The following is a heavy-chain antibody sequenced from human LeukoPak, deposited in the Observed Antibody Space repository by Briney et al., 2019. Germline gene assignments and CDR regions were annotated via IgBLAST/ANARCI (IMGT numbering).Heavy chain of an antibody. V-gene: IGHV3-66*01. J-gene: IGHJ4*02. CDR1: EFTFISYG. D-gene: IGHD1-14*01. CDR3: ARGAQPRIFDY. CDR2: IYSGGST. Sequence: PGGSLRLSCAPSEFTFISYGMHGFGQAPGRGRGGVSVIYSGGSTYYADSVKGRFTISRDNSKNTLYLQMNSLRAEDTAVYYCARGAQPRIFDYWGQGTLVTVSS.